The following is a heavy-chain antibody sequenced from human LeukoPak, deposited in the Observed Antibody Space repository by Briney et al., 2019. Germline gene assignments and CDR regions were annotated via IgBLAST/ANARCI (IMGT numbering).Heavy chain of an antibody. D-gene: IGHD5-12*01. J-gene: IGHJ3*02. V-gene: IGHV4-4*09. Sequence: PSETLSLTCTVSSGSISSYYWSWIRQPPGKGLEWIGYIYTSGSTNYNPSLKSRVTISVDTSKNQFSLKLSSVTAADTAVYYCARTYSGYDGDAFDIWGQGTMVTVSS. CDR1: SGSISSYY. CDR2: IYTSGST. CDR3: ARTYSGYDGDAFDI.